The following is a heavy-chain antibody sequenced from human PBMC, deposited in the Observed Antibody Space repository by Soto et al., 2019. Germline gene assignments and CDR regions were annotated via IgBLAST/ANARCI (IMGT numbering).Heavy chain of an antibody. Sequence: GGSLRLSCAASGFTFSSYSMNWVRQAPGKGLEWVSSISSSSSYIYYADSVKGRFTISRDNAKNSLYLQMNSLRAEDTAVYYCAKSGVVVVTLDAFDIWGQGTMVTVSS. CDR3: AKSGVVVVTLDAFDI. CDR2: ISSSSSYI. V-gene: IGHV3-21*04. CDR1: GFTFSSYS. J-gene: IGHJ3*02. D-gene: IGHD2-15*01.